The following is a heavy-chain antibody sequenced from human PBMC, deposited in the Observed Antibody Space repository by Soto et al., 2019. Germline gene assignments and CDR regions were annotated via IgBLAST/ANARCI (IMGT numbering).Heavy chain of an antibody. CDR1: GGSVSSEHYY. V-gene: IGHV4-61*01. CDR2: FYYSGST. CDR3: ARVPVGAVAVHYYYYGMDV. J-gene: IGHJ6*02. D-gene: IGHD6-19*01. Sequence: PSETLSLTCTVSGGSVSSEHYYWNWIRQPPGKGLEWIGYFYYSGSTNYNPSLKSRVTISVDTSKNQFSLKLSSVTAADTAVYYCARVPVGAVAVHYYYYGMDVWGQGTTVTVSS.